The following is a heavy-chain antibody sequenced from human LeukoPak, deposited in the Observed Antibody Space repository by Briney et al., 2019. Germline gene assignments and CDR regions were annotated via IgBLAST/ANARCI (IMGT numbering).Heavy chain of an antibody. V-gene: IGHV3-9*01. CDR3: ARVSA. J-gene: IGHJ1*01. Sequence: PGGSLRLSCAASGFTFDDYAMHWVRQAPGKGLEWVSGISWNSGSIGYADSVKGRFTISRDNAKNSLYLQMNSLRAEDTAVYYCARVSAWGQGTLVTVSS. CDR2: ISWNSGSI. CDR1: GFTFDDYA.